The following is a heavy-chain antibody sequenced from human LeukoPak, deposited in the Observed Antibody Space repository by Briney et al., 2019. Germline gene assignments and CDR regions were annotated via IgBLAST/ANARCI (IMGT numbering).Heavy chain of an antibody. J-gene: IGHJ4*02. CDR1: GFTFSSYS. D-gene: IGHD3-3*01. CDR3: AREGDFWSGYQYFDY. Sequence: AGGSLRLPCAASGFTFSSYSMNWVRQAPGKGLGWVSSIGSSSSYIYYADSVKGRFTISRDNAKNSLYLQMNSLRAEDTAVYYCAREGDFWSGYQYFDYWGQGTLVTVSS. CDR2: IGSSSSYI. V-gene: IGHV3-21*01.